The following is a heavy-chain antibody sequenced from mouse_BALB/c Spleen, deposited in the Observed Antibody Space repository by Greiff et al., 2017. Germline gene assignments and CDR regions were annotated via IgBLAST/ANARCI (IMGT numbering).Heavy chain of an antibody. J-gene: IGHJ2*01. CDR3: ARGHYYGYGDFDY. CDR1: GYTFTSYW. V-gene: IGHV1-7*01. Sequence: VQLQQSGAELAKPGASVKMSCKASGYTFTSYWMHWVKQRPGQGLEWIGYINPSTGYTEYNQKFKDKATLTADKSSSTAYMQLSSLTSEDSAVYYCARGHYYGYGDFDYWGQGTTLTVSS. CDR2: INPSTGYT. D-gene: IGHD1-2*01.